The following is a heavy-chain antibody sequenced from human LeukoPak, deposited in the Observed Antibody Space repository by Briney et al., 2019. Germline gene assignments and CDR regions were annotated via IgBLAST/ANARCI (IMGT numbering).Heavy chain of an antibody. D-gene: IGHD3-16*02. V-gene: IGHV1-18*01. CDR1: GYTFNTYG. CDR2: ISADNGNT. Sequence: GASVKVSCKASGYTFNTYGISWVRQAPGQGLEWMGWISADNGNTNYAQKLQGRVTMTRDTSTSTVYMELSSLRSEDTAVYYCARRVTFGGVIVNDYWGQGTLVTVSS. CDR3: ARRVTFGGVIVNDY. J-gene: IGHJ4*02.